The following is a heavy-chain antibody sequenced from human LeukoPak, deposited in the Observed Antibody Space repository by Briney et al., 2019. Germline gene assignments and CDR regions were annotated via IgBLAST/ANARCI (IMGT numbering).Heavy chain of an antibody. CDR2: FDPEDGET. CDR1: GYTLTELS. J-gene: IGHJ4*02. V-gene: IGHV1-24*01. Sequence: ASVKVSCKVSGYTLTELSMHWVRQAPGKGLEWMGGFDPEDGETIYAQKFQGRVTMTEDTSTDTAYMELSSLRAEDTAVYYCATVPPRYYYGSGDFDYWGQGTLVTVSS. D-gene: IGHD3-10*01. CDR3: ATVPPRYYYGSGDFDY.